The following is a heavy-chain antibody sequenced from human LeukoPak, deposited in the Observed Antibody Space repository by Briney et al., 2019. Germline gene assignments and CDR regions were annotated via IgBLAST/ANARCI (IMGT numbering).Heavy chain of an antibody. CDR3: ARDSLGYCSGGSCSSSLY. CDR1: GYTFTSYG. D-gene: IGHD2-15*01. CDR2: ISAYNGNT. Sequence: ASVKVSCKASGYTFTSYGISWVRQAPGQGLEWMGWISAYNGNTNYAQKPQGRVTMTTDTSTSTAYMELRRLRSDDTAVYYCARDSLGYCSGGSCSSSLYWGQGTLVTVSS. V-gene: IGHV1-18*01. J-gene: IGHJ4*02.